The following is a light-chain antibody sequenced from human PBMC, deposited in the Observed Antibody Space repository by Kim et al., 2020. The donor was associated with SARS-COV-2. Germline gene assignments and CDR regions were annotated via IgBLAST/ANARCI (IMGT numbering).Light chain of an antibody. CDR3: QSYDSSNWV. J-gene: IGLJ3*02. V-gene: IGLV6-57*01. CDR2: EDN. CDR1: SGSIASND. Sequence: GKTVPISCPRSSGSIASNDVQWYQQRPGSSPTTVIYEDNQRPSGVPDRFSGSIDSSSNSASLTISGLKTEDEADYYCQSYDSSNWVFGGGTQLTVL.